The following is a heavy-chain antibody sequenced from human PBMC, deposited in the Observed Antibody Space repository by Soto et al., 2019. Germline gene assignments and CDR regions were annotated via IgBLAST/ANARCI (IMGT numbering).Heavy chain of an antibody. V-gene: IGHV3-7*01. CDR3: ARDVAGFDY. J-gene: IGHJ4*02. CDR2: INQDGSER. CDR1: GFSFSTYW. Sequence: GGSLRLSCAASGFSFSTYWMSWLRQAPGKGLEWVANINQDGSERYYVDSLKGRFTISRDNAKNSLYLQMNRLRAEDTAVYYCARDVAGFDYWGQGTLVTVSS. D-gene: IGHD5-12*01.